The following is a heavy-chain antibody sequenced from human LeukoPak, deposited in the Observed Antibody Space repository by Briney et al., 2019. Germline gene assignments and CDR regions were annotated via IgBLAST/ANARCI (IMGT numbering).Heavy chain of an antibody. D-gene: IGHD5-12*01. CDR1: GYSISNGYY. V-gene: IGHV4-38-2*02. Sequence: SETLSLTCTVSGYSISNGYYWGWIRQPPGKGLEWIGEINHSGSTNYNPSLKSRVTISVDTSKNQFSLKLSSVTAADTAVYYCARGMSGYDLNFDYWGQGTLVTVSS. CDR3: ARGMSGYDLNFDY. J-gene: IGHJ4*02. CDR2: INHSGST.